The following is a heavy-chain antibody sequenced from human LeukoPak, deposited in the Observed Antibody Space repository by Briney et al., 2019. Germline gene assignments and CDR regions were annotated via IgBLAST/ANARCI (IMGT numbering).Heavy chain of an antibody. CDR3: ARVPYPDPTIEFNDYYMDV. J-gene: IGHJ6*03. CDR2: MNPNSGNT. Sequence: ASVKVSCKASGFTFTSYYMHWVRQAPGQGLEWMGWMNPNSGNTGYAQKFQGRVTITRNTSISTAYMELSSLRSEDTAVYYCARVPYPDPTIEFNDYYMDVWGKGTTVTVSS. D-gene: IGHD5-12*01. V-gene: IGHV1-8*03. CDR1: GFTFTSYY.